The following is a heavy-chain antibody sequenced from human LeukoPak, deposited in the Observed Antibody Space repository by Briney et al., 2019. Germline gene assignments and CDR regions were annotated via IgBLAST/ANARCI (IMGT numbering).Heavy chain of an antibody. D-gene: IGHD4-17*01. CDR3: AKDSGYTVTTDFFDF. Sequence: PGGSLRLSCAASGFTFSSYAMSWVRQAPGKGLEWVSAISCSGGSTYYADSVKGRFTISRDNSKNTLYLQMNSLRAADTAVYYCAKDSGYTVTTDFFDFWGQGSLVTVSP. J-gene: IGHJ4*02. CDR1: GFTFSSYA. V-gene: IGHV3-23*01. CDR2: ISCSGGST.